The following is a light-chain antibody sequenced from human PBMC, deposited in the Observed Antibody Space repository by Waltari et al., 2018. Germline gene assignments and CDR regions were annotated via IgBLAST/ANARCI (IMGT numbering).Light chain of an antibody. CDR2: AAS. CDR3: HQYYSIPYT. Sequence: DIQLTQSPSFLSASVGDRVTITCRASQGISSYLAWYQQKPGKAPKLLIYAASTVQSGVPSRFSGSGSGTEFTLTISSLQPEDVAVYYCHQYYSIPYTFGQGTKLEVK. J-gene: IGKJ2*01. V-gene: IGKV1-9*01. CDR1: QGISSY.